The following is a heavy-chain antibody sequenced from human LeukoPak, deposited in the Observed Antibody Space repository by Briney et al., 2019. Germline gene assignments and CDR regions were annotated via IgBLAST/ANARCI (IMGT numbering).Heavy chain of an antibody. V-gene: IGHV3-30-3*01. D-gene: IGHD1-26*01. CDR1: GFTFSSYA. CDR3: ASRPASETYFAVFDY. Sequence: GGSLRLSCAASGFTFSSYAMHWVRQAPGKGLEWVAVISYDGSNKYYADSVKGRFTISRDNSKNTLYLQMNNLRAEDTALYYCASRPASETYFAVFDYWGQGTLVTVSS. J-gene: IGHJ4*02. CDR2: ISYDGSNK.